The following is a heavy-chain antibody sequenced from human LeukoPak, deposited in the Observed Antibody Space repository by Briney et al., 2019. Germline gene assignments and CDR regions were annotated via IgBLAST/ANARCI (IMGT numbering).Heavy chain of an antibody. CDR1: GFTFNSYW. V-gene: IGHV4-39*01. CDR2: IYYSGTT. J-gene: IGHJ4*02. D-gene: IGHD3-22*01. CDR3: ARHVFHSSSSYYEFFDY. Sequence: GSLRLSCAASGFTFNSYWMNWVRQPPGKGLEWIGSIYYSGTTYYNPSLKSRVTISVDTSKNHFSLKLSSVTAADTAVYYCARHVFHSSSSYYEFFDYWGQGTLVTVSS.